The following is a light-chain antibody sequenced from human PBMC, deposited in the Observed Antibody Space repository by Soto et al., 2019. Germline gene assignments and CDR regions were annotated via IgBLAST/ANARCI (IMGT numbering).Light chain of an antibody. CDR1: SSDVGGYNY. V-gene: IGLV2-14*01. CDR2: EVS. Sequence: QSVLTQPASVSGSPGQSITISCTGTSSDVGGYNYVSWYQLHPGKAPKLMVYEVSNRPSGVSNRFSGSKSGNTASLTISGLQAEEEADYYCSSYTSSTAYVFGTGTKVTVL. CDR3: SSYTSSTAYV. J-gene: IGLJ1*01.